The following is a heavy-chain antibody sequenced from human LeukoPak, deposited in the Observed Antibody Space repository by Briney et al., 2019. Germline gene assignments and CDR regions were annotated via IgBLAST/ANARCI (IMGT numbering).Heavy chain of an antibody. V-gene: IGHV4-30-2*01. J-gene: IGHJ4*02. CDR1: GGSISSGGYS. CDR2: IYHSGST. CDR3: ARSILEMGTISLDY. D-gene: IGHD5-24*01. Sequence: PSETLSLTCAVSGGSISSGGYSWSWIRQPPGKGLEWIGYIYHSGSTYYNPSLKSRVTISVDRSKNQFSLKLSSVTAADTAVYYCARSILEMGTISLDYLGQGTLGTGPS.